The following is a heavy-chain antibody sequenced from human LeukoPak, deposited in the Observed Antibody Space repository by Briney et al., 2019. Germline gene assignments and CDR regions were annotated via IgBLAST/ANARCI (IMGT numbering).Heavy chain of an antibody. V-gene: IGHV4-59*08. CDR1: GGSISSYY. D-gene: IGHD5-18*01. CDR3: ARHRGYSYGSDY. J-gene: IGHJ4*02. Sequence: SETLSLTCTVSGGSISSYYWSWIRQPPGKGLEWIGYIYYSGSTNYNPSLKSRVTISVDTSKNQFSLKLSSVTAADTAVYYCARHRGYSYGSDYWGQGTLVTVSS. CDR2: IYYSGST.